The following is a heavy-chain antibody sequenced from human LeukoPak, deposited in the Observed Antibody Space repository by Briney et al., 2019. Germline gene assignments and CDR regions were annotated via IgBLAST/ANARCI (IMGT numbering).Heavy chain of an antibody. D-gene: IGHD3-3*01. CDR1: GYTFTSYG. CDR2: ISAYNGNT. J-gene: IGHJ4*02. CDR3: ARSRSRITIFGVLDDY. V-gene: IGHV1-18*01. Sequence: ASVKVSCKASGYTFTSYGISWVRQASGQGLEWMGWISAYNGNTNYAQKFQGRVTMTRNTSISTAYMELSSLRSEDTAVYYCARSRSRITIFGVLDDYWGQGTLVTVSS.